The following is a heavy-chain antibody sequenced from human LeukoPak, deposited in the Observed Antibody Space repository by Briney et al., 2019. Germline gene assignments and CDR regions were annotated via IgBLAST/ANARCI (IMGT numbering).Heavy chain of an antibody. CDR3: ARDLQQLVRFGGRDY. Sequence: GGSLRLSCAASGLTLSRFGMNWVRQAPGKGLEWVSSISSSSSYIYYADSVKGRFTISRDNAKNSLYLQMNSLRAEDTAVYYCARDLQQLVRFGGRDYWGQGTLVTVSS. CDR1: GLTLSRFG. CDR2: ISSSSSYI. D-gene: IGHD6-13*01. V-gene: IGHV3-21*01. J-gene: IGHJ4*02.